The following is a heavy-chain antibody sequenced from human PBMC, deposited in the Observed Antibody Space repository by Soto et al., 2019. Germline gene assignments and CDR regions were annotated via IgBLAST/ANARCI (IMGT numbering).Heavy chain of an antibody. D-gene: IGHD2-15*01. CDR1: GGSISSSNW. V-gene: IGHV4-4*02. CDR3: ARRPAGYCSGGSCYLGVY. CDR2: IYHSGST. J-gene: IGHJ4*02. Sequence: QVQLQESGPGLVKPSGTLSLTCAVSGGSISSSNWWSWVRQPPGKGLEWIGEIYHSGSTNYNPSLKSRGTMSVDKSKDQFSLTLSSVTAADTAVYYCARRPAGYCSGGSCYLGVYWGQGTLVPVSS.